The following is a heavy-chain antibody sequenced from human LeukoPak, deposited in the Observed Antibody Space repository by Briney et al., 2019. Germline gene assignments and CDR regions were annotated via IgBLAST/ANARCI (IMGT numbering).Heavy chain of an antibody. Sequence: VASVKVSCKASGYTFTSYGISWVRQAPGQGLEWMGWINPNSGGTNYAQKFQGRVTMTRDTSISTAYMELSRLRSDDTAVYYCARLGWGEQWLVHVDYWGQGTLVTVSS. V-gene: IGHV1-2*02. J-gene: IGHJ4*02. CDR1: GYTFTSYG. CDR2: INPNSGGT. D-gene: IGHD6-19*01. CDR3: ARLGWGEQWLVHVDY.